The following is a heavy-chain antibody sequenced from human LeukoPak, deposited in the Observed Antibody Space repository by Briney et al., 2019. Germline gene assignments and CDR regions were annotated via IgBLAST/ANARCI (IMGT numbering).Heavy chain of an antibody. Sequence: PSETLSLTCTVSGGSISRGDYYWSWIRQPPGKGLEWIGNILNSGSTYYNPSLESRVTISVDTSKNQFSLKLSSVTAADTAVYYCARGRGYLAVAGSYYFDYWGQGTLVTVSS. CDR3: ARGRGYLAVAGSYYFDY. J-gene: IGHJ4*02. CDR1: GGSISRGDYY. D-gene: IGHD6-19*01. CDR2: ILNSGST. V-gene: IGHV4-30-4*02.